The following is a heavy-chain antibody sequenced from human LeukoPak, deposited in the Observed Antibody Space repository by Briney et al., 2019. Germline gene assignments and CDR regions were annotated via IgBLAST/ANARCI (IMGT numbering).Heavy chain of an antibody. CDR2: ISSSGSTI. V-gene: IGHV3-11*04. J-gene: IGHJ4*02. Sequence: LSLTCAVYGGSFSGYYWSWIRQAPGKGLEWVSYISSSGSTIYYADSVKGRFTISRDNAKNSLYLQMNSLRAEDTAVYYCARDYYYDSSGYLGRWGQGTLVTVSS. CDR3: ARDYYYDSSGYLGR. D-gene: IGHD3-22*01. CDR1: GGSFSGYY.